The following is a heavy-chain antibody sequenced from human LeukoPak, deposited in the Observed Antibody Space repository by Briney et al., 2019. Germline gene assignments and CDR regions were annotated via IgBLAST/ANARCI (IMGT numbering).Heavy chain of an antibody. Sequence: GGSLRVSCAASGFTFSGSAMHWVRQASGKGLEWVGRIRSKANSYATAYAASVKGRFTISRDDSKNTAYLQMNSLKTEDTAVYYCTSPHYGSGSYYNDDYYYGMDVWGQGTTVTVSS. J-gene: IGHJ6*02. CDR3: TSPHYGSGSYYNDDYYYGMDV. CDR1: GFTFSGSA. CDR2: IRSKANSYAT. D-gene: IGHD3-10*01. V-gene: IGHV3-73*01.